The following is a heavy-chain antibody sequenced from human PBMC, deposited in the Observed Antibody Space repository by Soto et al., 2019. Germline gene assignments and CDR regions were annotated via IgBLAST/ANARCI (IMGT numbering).Heavy chain of an antibody. Sequence: QVQLVESGGGLVKPGGSLRLSCAASGFTFTDYYMSWIRQAPGRGLEWLSYISSRSSYTNYADSVKSRFTISRDNAKTSLYLEMNSLRVEDTSVYYCARDQRGYNYGFRFDQWGQGILVTVSS. D-gene: IGHD5-18*01. CDR2: ISSRSSYT. V-gene: IGHV3-11*05. CDR3: ARDQRGYNYGFRFDQ. CDR1: GFTFTDYY. J-gene: IGHJ4*02.